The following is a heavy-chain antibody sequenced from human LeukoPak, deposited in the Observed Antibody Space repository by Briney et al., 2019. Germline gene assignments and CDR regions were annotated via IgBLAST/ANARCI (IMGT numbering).Heavy chain of an antibody. D-gene: IGHD4-17*01. V-gene: IGHV1-69*01. CDR2: IIPIFGTA. J-gene: IGHJ3*02. CDR3: ARASDGADAFDI. CDR1: GGTFSSYA. Sequence: SVKVSCKASGGTFSSYAISWVRQAPGQGLEWMGGIIPIFGTANYARKFQGRVTITADESTSTAYMELSSLQSEATAVYYCARASDGADAFDIWGQGTMVTVSS.